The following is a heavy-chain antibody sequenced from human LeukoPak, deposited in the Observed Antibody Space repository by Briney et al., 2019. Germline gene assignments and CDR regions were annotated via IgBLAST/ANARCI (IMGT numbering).Heavy chain of an antibody. CDR1: GFTFSSYA. CDR2: ISYDGSNK. CDR3: ARAERYYDSSGYYRY. D-gene: IGHD3-22*01. Sequence: PGRSLRLSCAASGFTFSSYAMHWVRQAPGKGLEWVAVISYDGSNKYYADSVKGRFTISRDNSKNTLYLQMNSLRAGDTAVYYCARAERYYDSSGYYRYWGQGTLVTVSS. J-gene: IGHJ4*02. V-gene: IGHV3-30-3*01.